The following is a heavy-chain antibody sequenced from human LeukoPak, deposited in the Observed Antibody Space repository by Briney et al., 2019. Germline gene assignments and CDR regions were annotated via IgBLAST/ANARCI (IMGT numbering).Heavy chain of an antibody. Sequence: GGSLRLSCAASGFTFSSYGMSWVRQAPGQGLEWVSFITPGGASTSYADSVKGRFTVSRDNPRNTLYMQMNSLRDEDTALYYCAVMHGYYDGSGYWVQWGQGTLVTVSS. CDR1: GFTFSSYG. J-gene: IGHJ4*02. CDR3: AVMHGYYDGSGYWVQ. CDR2: ITPGGAST. V-gene: IGHV3-23*01. D-gene: IGHD3-22*01.